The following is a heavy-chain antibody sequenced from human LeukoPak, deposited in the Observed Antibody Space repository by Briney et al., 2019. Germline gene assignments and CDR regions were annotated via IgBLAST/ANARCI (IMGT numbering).Heavy chain of an antibody. CDR2: FDPEDGET. CDR3: ATDAGVAALD. D-gene: IGHD6-13*01. V-gene: IGHV1-24*01. Sequence: GASVKVSCKASGYTFTSYYMHWVRQAPGKGLEWMGGFDPEDGETIYAQKFQGRVTMTEDTSTDTAYMELSSLRSEDTAVYYCATDAGVAALDWGQGTLVTVSS. CDR1: GYTFTSYY. J-gene: IGHJ4*02.